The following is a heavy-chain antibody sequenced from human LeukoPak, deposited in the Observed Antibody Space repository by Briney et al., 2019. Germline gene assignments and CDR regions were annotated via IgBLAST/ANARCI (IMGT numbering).Heavy chain of an antibody. V-gene: IGHV1-69*13. Sequence: ASVKVSCKASGYTFTGYYMHWVRQAPGQGLEWMGGIIPFFGTAIYAQKFQDRVTITADDSTSTAYMELRSLRSEDTAVYYCARDVRHRYCSSATCYRGWFDPWGQGTLVTVSS. CDR1: GYTFTGYY. J-gene: IGHJ5*02. CDR2: IIPFFGTA. CDR3: ARDVRHRYCSSATCYRGWFDP. D-gene: IGHD2-2*01.